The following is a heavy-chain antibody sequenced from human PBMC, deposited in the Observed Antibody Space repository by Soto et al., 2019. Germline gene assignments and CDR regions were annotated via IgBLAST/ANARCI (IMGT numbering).Heavy chain of an antibody. J-gene: IGHJ4*02. Sequence: QVHLQQWGAGLLKPSETLSVTCAVYGGSFSGYCWTWIRQPPGKGLEWIGEISHNGSTSYNPSLKSRVTMSVDTSKNHFSLKLTSVTAADTAVYYCARGRRGYTNTWYVDWGQGTLVTVSS. V-gene: IGHV4-34*01. D-gene: IGHD6-13*01. CDR2: ISHNGST. CDR3: ARGRRGYTNTWYVD. CDR1: GGSFSGYC.